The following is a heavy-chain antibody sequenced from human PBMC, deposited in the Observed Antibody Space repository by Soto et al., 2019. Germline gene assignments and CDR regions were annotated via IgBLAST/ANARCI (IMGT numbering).Heavy chain of an antibody. V-gene: IGHV4-38-2*02. CDR3: ARFPAY. Sequence: LSLTCTVSGYSIISDYYWGWIRQPPGNGLEWIGSFYHTGSTHYNPSLKSRVTISVDTSKNQFSLKLTSVTAADTAVYFCARFPAYWGQGILVTVSS. J-gene: IGHJ4*02. CDR1: GYSIISDYY. CDR2: FYHTGST.